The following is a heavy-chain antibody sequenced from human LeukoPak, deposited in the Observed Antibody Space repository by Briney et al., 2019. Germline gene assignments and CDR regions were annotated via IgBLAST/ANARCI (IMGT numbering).Heavy chain of an antibody. J-gene: IGHJ6*02. V-gene: IGHV4-34*01. CDR3: ARSYYDILTGYPPWPYYYGMDV. Sequence: SETLSLTCAVYGGSFSGYYWSWIRQPPGKGLEWIGEINHSGSTNYNPSLKSRVTISVDTSKNQFSLKLSSVTAADTAVYYCARSYYDILTGYPPWPYYYGMDVWGQGTTVTVSS. D-gene: IGHD3-9*01. CDR1: GGSFSGYY. CDR2: INHSGST.